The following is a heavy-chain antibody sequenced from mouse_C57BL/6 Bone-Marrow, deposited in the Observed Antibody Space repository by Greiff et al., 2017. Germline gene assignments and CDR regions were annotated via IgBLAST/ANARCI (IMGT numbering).Heavy chain of an antibody. V-gene: IGHV1-80*01. Sequence: QVQLQQSGAELVKPGASVKISCKASGYAFSSYWMNWVKPRPGKGLEWIGQIYPGDGDTNYNGKFKGKATLTADKSSSTAYMQLSSLTSEDSAVYFCARRRGYYGSSFDDAMDYWGQGTSVTVSS. CDR3: ARRRGYYGSSFDDAMDY. J-gene: IGHJ4*01. CDR1: GYAFSSYW. D-gene: IGHD1-1*01. CDR2: IYPGDGDT.